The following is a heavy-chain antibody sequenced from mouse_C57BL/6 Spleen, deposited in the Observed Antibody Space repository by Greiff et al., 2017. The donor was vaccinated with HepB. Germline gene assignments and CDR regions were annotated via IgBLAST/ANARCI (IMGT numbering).Heavy chain of an antibody. J-gene: IGHJ4*01. Sequence: EVKLMESGGGLVQPGGSMKLSCVASGFTFSNYWMNWVRQSPEKGLEWVAQIRLKSDNYATHYAESVKGRFTISRDDSKSSVYLQMNNLRAEDTGIYYCTPYYSSYAMDYWGQGTSVTVSS. CDR2: IRLKSDNYAT. V-gene: IGHV6-3*01. CDR3: TPYYSSYAMDY. CDR1: GFTFSNYW. D-gene: IGHD2-12*01.